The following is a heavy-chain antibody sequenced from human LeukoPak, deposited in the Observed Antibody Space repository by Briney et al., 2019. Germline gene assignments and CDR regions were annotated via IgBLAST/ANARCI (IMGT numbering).Heavy chain of an antibody. CDR1: GYTFTGYY. CDR3: ARELSAAGRWGAFDI. D-gene: IGHD6-13*01. CDR2: INPNSGDT. J-gene: IGHJ3*02. Sequence: ASVKVSCKASGYTFTGYYMHWVRQAPGQGLEWMGWINPNSGDTNYAQKFQGRVTMTRDTSISTAYMELSRLRSDVTAVYYCARELSAAGRWGAFDIWGQGTTVTVSS. V-gene: IGHV1-2*02.